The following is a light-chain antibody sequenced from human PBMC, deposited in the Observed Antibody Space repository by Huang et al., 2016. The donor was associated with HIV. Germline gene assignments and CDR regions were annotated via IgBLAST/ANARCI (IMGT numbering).Light chain of an antibody. CDR2: AAS. V-gene: IGKV1-39*01. Sequence: DIQMTQSPSSLSASVGDRVTITCRASQSISSYVNWYQQKPGKATKLLIYAASSLQSGVPSKFSGSGSGTDFTLTISSLQPEDFATYYCQQSYSTPFTFGPGTKVDIK. J-gene: IGKJ3*01. CDR3: QQSYSTPFT. CDR1: QSISSY.